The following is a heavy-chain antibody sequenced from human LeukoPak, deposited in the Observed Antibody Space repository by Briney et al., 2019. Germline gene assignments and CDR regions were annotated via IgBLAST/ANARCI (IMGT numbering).Heavy chain of an antibody. Sequence: GGSLRLSCAASGFTFSSYSMNWVRQAPGKGLEWVSSISSSSSYIYYADSVKGRFTISRDNAKNSLYLQMNSLRAEDTALYYCATSLRYTTRAFDYWGQGTLVTVSS. D-gene: IGHD6-13*01. CDR2: ISSSSSYI. CDR1: GFTFSSYS. CDR3: ATSLRYTTRAFDY. V-gene: IGHV3-21*04. J-gene: IGHJ4*02.